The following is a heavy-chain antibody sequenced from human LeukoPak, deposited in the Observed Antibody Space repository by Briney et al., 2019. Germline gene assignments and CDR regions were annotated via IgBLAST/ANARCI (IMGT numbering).Heavy chain of an antibody. Sequence: SETLSLTCTVSGGSISSHYWSWIRQPPGKGLEWIGYIYYSGSTNYNPSLKSRVTISVDTSKNQFSLKLSSVTAADTAVYYCARLIAAAGTADYWGQGTLVTVSS. D-gene: IGHD6-13*01. CDR1: GGSISSHY. CDR3: ARLIAAAGTADY. V-gene: IGHV4-59*11. J-gene: IGHJ4*02. CDR2: IYYSGST.